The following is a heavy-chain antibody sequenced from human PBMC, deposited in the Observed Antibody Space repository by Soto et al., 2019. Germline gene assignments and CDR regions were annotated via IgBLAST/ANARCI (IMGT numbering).Heavy chain of an antibody. D-gene: IGHD3-9*01. Sequence: QVQLQQWGAGLLKPSETLSLTCAVYGGSFSGYYWSWIRQPPGKGLEWIGEINHSGSTNYNPSLKSRVTISVDTSKNQFSLKLSSVTAADTAVYYCARRPRASFDWLRSPFDYWGQGTLVTVSS. V-gene: IGHV4-34*01. CDR3: ARRPRASFDWLRSPFDY. J-gene: IGHJ4*02. CDR1: GGSFSGYY. CDR2: INHSGST.